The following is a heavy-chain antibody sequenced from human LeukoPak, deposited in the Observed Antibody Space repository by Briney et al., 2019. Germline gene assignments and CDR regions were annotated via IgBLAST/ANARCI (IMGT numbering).Heavy chain of an antibody. V-gene: IGHV4-4*07. Sequence: SETLSLTCTVSGGSISSYYWSWIRQPAGNGLEWIGRIYTSGSTHYNPSLKSRVTMLVDTSKNQFSLKLSSVTAADTAVYYCARAPSSNWSCSSTSCYYYYYMDVWGKGTTVTVSS. CDR2: IYTSGST. D-gene: IGHD2-2*01. CDR3: ARAPSSNWSCSSTSCYYYYYMDV. CDR1: GGSISSYY. J-gene: IGHJ6*03.